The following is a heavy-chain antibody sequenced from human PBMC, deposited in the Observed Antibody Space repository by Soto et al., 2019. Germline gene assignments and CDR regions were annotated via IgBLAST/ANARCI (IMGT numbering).Heavy chain of an antibody. CDR2: INPSGGST. CDR3: ATRAIFYGMDV. D-gene: IGHD3-3*01. CDR1: GYTLTGYY. Sequence: VCCKASGYTLTGYYMHWVRQAPGQGLEWMGIINPSGGSTSYAQKFQGRVTMTRDTSTSTVYMELSSLRSEDTAMYYCATRAIFYGMDVCGQGTTVTVSS. V-gene: IGHV1-46*01. J-gene: IGHJ6*02.